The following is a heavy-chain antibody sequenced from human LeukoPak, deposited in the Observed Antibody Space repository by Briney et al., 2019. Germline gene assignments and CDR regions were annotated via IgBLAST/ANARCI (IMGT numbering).Heavy chain of an antibody. CDR3: AKDLDGGSKKNYFDY. CDR1: GFNFSNYC. Sequence: GALKLSCATSGFNFSNYCMQRVRQAPGKGLGGGAFLRYDGSNKYYADSVKGRFTISRDNSKNTLYLQMNSLRAEDTAVYYCAKDLDGGSKKNYFDYWGQGTLVTVSS. V-gene: IGHV3-30*02. D-gene: IGHD3/OR15-3a*01. CDR2: LRYDGSNK. J-gene: IGHJ4*02.